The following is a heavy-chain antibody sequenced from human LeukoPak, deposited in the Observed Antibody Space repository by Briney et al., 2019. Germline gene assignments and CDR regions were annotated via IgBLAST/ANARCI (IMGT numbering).Heavy chain of an antibody. CDR1: GDSISNNKW. J-gene: IGHJ4*02. D-gene: IGHD4-23*01. CDR3: VYGGNSGDWLY. Sequence: PSGTLSLTCAVSGDSISNNKWWSWVRQPPGKGLEWIGEIFHSGSTNYNPSLKGRLTMSVDKSNNQFSLRLSSVTAADTAVYYCVYGGNSGDWLYWGQGTLVTVSS. CDR2: IFHSGST. V-gene: IGHV4-4*02.